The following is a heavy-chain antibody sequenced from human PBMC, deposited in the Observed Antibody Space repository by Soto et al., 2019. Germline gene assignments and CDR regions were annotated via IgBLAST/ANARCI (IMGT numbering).Heavy chain of an antibody. J-gene: IGHJ4*02. V-gene: IGHV4-31*11. D-gene: IGHD1-20*01. CDR3: AIDRRGSPLNNWNPYFDY. CDR2: IYYSGST. Sequence: PSETLSLTCAVSGGSISSGGYYWSWLRQHPGKGLEWIGYIYYSGSTYYNPSLKSRVTISVDTSKTQCSLKLSSVTAADTAVYYCAIDRRGSPLNNWNPYFDYWGQGTLVTVSS. CDR1: GGSISSGGYY.